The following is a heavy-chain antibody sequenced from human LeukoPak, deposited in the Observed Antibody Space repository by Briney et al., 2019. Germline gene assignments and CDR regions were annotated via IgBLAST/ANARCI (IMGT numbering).Heavy chain of an antibody. J-gene: IGHJ4*02. CDR3: TRHPCGSGSYSDY. Sequence: SETLSLTCTVSGGSISSHSYYWGWIRQPPGKGLEWIGTIYYSGSTYYKSSLKSRITISVDTSKNQFSLRLSSVTAADTAVYYCTRHPCGSGSYSDYWGQGTLATVSS. CDR1: GGSISSHSYY. D-gene: IGHD3-10*01. CDR2: IYYSGST. V-gene: IGHV4-39*01.